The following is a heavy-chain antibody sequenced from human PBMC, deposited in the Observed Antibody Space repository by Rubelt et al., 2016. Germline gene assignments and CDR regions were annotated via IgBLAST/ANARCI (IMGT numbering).Heavy chain of an antibody. J-gene: IGHJ4*02. Sequence: QLQLQESGPGLVKPSETLSLTCTVSGGSISSSGYYWGWIRQPPGKGLEWIVSIYYSGSPYYNPSIKGRVTRAVDTSKNQFSLKLSSVTAADTAVYYCARDWENEYSSSGDFDYWGQGTLVTVSS. V-gene: IGHV4-39*07. CDR3: ARDWENEYSSSGDFDY. CDR2: IYYSGSP. D-gene: IGHD6-6*01. CDR1: GGSISSSGYY.